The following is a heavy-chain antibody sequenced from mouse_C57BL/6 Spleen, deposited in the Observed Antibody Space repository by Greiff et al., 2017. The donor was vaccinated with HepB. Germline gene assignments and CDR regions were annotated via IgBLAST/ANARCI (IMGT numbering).Heavy chain of an antibody. CDR2: IDPENGDT. CDR3: TTGRMNYDWYFDV. V-gene: IGHV14-4*01. Sequence: EVQLQQSGAELVRPGASVKLSCTASGFNIKDDYMHWVKQRPEQGLEWIGWIDPENGDTEYASKFQGKATITADTSSNTAYLQLSSLTSEGTAVYYCTTGRMNYDWYFDVWGTGTTVTVSS. J-gene: IGHJ1*03. CDR1: GFNIKDDY. D-gene: IGHD1-1*01.